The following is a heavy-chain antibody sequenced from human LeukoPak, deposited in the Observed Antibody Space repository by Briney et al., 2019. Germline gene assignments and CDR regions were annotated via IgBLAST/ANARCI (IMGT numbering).Heavy chain of an antibody. J-gene: IGHJ5*02. D-gene: IGHD6-19*01. CDR2: IYHSGTT. Sequence: SGTLSLTCAVSGVAISRGGYAWNWIRQPPGKGLEWIAYIYHSGTTYYNPSLKSRATISVDTSKNQFSLKLSSETAADTAVYYCVRGRYSSGWFKDKNWFDPWGQGIPVTVSS. CDR3: VRGRYSSGWFKDKNWFDP. CDR1: GVAISRGGYA. V-gene: IGHV4-30-4*07.